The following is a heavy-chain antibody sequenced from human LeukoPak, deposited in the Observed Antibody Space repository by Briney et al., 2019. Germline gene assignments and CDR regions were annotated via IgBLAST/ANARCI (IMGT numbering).Heavy chain of an antibody. CDR1: GLTFSNSW. Sequence: GGSLRLSCEASGLTFSNSWMHWVRHIPGKGLVWVSRMYGDMRDISYADSVKGRFTISRDNAKNTVYLQMNSLRGEDTAVYYCARDLGLRGSTWGQGTLVTVSS. CDR2: MYGDMRDI. V-gene: IGHV3-74*01. J-gene: IGHJ5*02. D-gene: IGHD5-12*01. CDR3: ARDLGLRGST.